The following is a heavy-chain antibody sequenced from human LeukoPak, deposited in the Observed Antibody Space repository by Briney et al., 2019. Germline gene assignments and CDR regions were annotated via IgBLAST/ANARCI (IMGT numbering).Heavy chain of an antibody. CDR1: GFTFSDYY. Sequence: GGSLRLSCAASGFTFSDYYMSWIRQAPGKGLEWVSYISSSGCTIYYADSVKGRFTISRDNAKNSLYLQMNSLRAEDTAVYYCARDRGYYDFWKYGMDVWGQGTTVTVSS. D-gene: IGHD3-3*01. CDR2: ISSSGCTI. V-gene: IGHV3-11*01. J-gene: IGHJ6*02. CDR3: ARDRGYYDFWKYGMDV.